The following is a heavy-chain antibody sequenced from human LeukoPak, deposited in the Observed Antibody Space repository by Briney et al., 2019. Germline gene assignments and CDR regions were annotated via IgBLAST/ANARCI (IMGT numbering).Heavy chain of an antibody. Sequence: SETLSLTCSVSNDSIRNYYWSWIRQPPGKALEWIGYIYHTGYTNYNPSLKSRLTMSVDTSKNQFSLNLNSVTAADTAVYYCARGNYGSGSYYVVDFDYWGQGTLVTVSS. V-gene: IGHV4-59*01. CDR2: IYHTGYT. D-gene: IGHD3-10*01. J-gene: IGHJ4*02. CDR3: ARGNYGSGSYYVVDFDY. CDR1: NDSIRNYY.